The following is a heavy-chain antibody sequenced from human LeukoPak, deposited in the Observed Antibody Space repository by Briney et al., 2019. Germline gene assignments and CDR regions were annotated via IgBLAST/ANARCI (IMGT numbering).Heavy chain of an antibody. CDR1: GFTFSSYA. V-gene: IGHV3-30-3*01. CDR3: ARDHTVTMNFDY. Sequence: GGSLRLSCAASGFTFSSYAMHWVRQAPGKGLEWVAVISYDGSNKYYADSVKGRFTISRDNSKNTLYLQMNSLRAEDTAVYYCARDHTVTMNFDYWGQGTLVTVSS. CDR2: ISYDGSNK. D-gene: IGHD4-17*01. J-gene: IGHJ4*02.